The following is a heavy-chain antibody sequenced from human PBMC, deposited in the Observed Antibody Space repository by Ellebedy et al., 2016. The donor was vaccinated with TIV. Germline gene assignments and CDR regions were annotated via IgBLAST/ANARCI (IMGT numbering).Heavy chain of an antibody. V-gene: IGHV4-59*03. Sequence: SETLSLTCTVSGDSINKQYWSWVRQPPGKGLEWVGYINYSGSTSYNPSLKSRLTMSVDTSTNQFSLRLDSVTAADTAVYYCAEGRSGWYYFDYWGQGTPVTVSS. D-gene: IGHD6-19*01. CDR2: INYSGST. CDR1: GDSINKQY. CDR3: AEGRSGWYYFDY. J-gene: IGHJ4*02.